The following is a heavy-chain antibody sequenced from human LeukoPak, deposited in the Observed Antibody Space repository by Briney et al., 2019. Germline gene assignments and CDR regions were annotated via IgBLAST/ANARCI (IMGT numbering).Heavy chain of an antibody. CDR1: GYTFTDCY. CDR3: ARANFLYCSSTTCLFDY. J-gene: IGHJ4*02. V-gene: IGHV1-2*02. CDR2: INPNSGDT. D-gene: IGHD2-2*01. Sequence: ASVPVSCEASGYTFTDCYLRWVRQAPAQGFEWMGWINPNSGDTNYAQKFQGRVTMTRDTSISTAHMEMSRLRSDDTAVYYCARANFLYCSSTTCLFDYWGQGTLVIVSS.